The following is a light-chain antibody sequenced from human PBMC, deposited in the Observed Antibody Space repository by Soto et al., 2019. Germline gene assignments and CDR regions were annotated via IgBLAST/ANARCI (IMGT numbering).Light chain of an antibody. CDR3: SSYTSRSTLV. J-gene: IGLJ1*01. Sequence: QSALTQPASVSGSPGQSISISCTGTSSDVGAYNFVSWYQQHPGKAPKLMIYEVSNRPSGVSNRFSGSKSGNTASLTISGLQAEDEGDYYCSSYTSRSTLVFGSGTKLTVL. CDR1: SSDVGAYNF. V-gene: IGLV2-14*01. CDR2: EVS.